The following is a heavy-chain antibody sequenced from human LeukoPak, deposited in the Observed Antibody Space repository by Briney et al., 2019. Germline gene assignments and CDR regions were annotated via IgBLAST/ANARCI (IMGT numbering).Heavy chain of an antibody. Sequence: PSETLSLTCTVSGGSISSSSYYWGWIRQPPGKGLEWIGSIYYSGSTYYNPSLKSRVTISVDTSKNQFSLKLSSVTAADTAVYYCARADYGGTLYYFDYWGQGTLVTVSS. CDR1: GGSISSSSYY. CDR2: IYYSGST. J-gene: IGHJ4*02. CDR3: ARADYGGTLYYFDY. V-gene: IGHV4-39*07. D-gene: IGHD4-23*01.